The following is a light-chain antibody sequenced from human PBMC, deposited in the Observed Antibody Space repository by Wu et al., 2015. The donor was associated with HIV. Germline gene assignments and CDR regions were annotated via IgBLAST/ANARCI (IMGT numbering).Light chain of an antibody. V-gene: IGKV3-15*01. CDR2: GAS. J-gene: IGKJ1*01. Sequence: EILMTQSPATLSVSPGERATLSCRASQSISSNLAWYQQTPGQAPRLLIYGASTRATGIPARFSGSGSGTEFTLTISSLQSEDFVVYFCQQYNNYQWTFGQGTRVDIK. CDR1: QSISSN. CDR3: QQYNNYQWT.